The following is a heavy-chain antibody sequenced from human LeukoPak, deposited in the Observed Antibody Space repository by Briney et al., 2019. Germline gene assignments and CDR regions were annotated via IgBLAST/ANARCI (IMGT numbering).Heavy chain of an antibody. CDR2: YPGDSDT. CDR3: ARHKGPNYGSGSYFDY. V-gene: IGHV5-51*01. Sequence: YPGDSDTRYSPSFQGQVTISADKSISTAYLQWSSLKASDTAMYYCARHKGPNYGSGSYFDYWGQGTLVTVSS. J-gene: IGHJ4*02. D-gene: IGHD3-10*01.